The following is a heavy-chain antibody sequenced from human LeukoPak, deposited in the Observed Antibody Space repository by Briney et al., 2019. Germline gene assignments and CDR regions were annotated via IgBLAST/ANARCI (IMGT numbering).Heavy chain of an antibody. CDR2: IYYSGST. Sequence: PSETLSLTCAVYGGSFSGYYWSWIRQPPGKGLEWIGSIYYSGSTYYNPSLKSRVTISVDTSKNQFSLKLSSVTAADTAVYYCARRSRNYFDYWGQGTLVTVSS. V-gene: IGHV4-34*01. CDR3: ARRSRNYFDY. CDR1: GGSFSGYY. J-gene: IGHJ4*02. D-gene: IGHD1-14*01.